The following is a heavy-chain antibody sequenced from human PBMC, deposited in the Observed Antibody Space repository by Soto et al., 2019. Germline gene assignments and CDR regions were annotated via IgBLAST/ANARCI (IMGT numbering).Heavy chain of an antibody. Sequence: GGSLRLSCAAFDFTFTNTWMNWVRQAPGKGLEWVGRIKSKTDGETTDYTAPVKGRFTLSRDDSKKTLFLQMNSLKIEDTAVYYCATSMYGGFDFWGRGTLVTVSS. J-gene: IGHJ4*02. CDR3: ATSMYGGFDF. CDR1: DFTFTNTW. D-gene: IGHD2-8*01. CDR2: IKSKTDGETT. V-gene: IGHV3-15*07.